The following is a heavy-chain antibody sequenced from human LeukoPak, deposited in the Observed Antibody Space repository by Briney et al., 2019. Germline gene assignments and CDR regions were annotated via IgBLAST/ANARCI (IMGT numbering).Heavy chain of an antibody. CDR3: AREWRYHYGSGSSIFDY. J-gene: IGHJ4*02. D-gene: IGHD3-10*01. CDR1: GGSISSGSYY. Sequence: PSETLSLTCTVSGGSISSGSYYWGWIRQPPGKGLEWIGYIYYSGSTNYNPSLKSRVTISVDTSKNQFSLKLSSVTAADTAVYYCAREWRYHYGSGSSIFDYWGQGTLVTVSS. V-gene: IGHV4-61*01. CDR2: IYYSGST.